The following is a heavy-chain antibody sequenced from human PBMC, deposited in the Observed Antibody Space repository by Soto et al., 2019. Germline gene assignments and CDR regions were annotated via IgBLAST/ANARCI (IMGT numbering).Heavy chain of an antibody. CDR1: GGSISSYY. CDR2: IYYSGST. CDR3: ARVYYDILTGYSFDY. D-gene: IGHD3-9*01. V-gene: IGHV4-59*01. Sequence: ETLSLTCTVSGGSISSYYWSWIRQPPGKGLEWIGYIYYSGSTNYNPSLKSRVTISVDTSKNQFSLKLRYVTAADTAVYYCARVYYDILTGYSFDYWGQGTLVTASS. J-gene: IGHJ4*02.